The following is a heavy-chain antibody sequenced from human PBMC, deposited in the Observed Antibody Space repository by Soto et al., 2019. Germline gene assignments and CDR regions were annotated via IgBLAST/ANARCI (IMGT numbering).Heavy chain of an antibody. D-gene: IGHD3-3*02. CDR3: ARHSLALRKNNWFDP. Sequence: SETLSLTFTVSGDSIINSDFYWGWVRQPPGKVLGWIGSIFYLGSSYYNPSLKSRVTMSVDTSKNQFSLRLRSVTAADTALYFCARHSLALRKNNWFDPWGQGIMVTVSS. J-gene: IGHJ5*02. CDR1: GDSIINSDFY. CDR2: IFYLGSS. V-gene: IGHV4-39*01.